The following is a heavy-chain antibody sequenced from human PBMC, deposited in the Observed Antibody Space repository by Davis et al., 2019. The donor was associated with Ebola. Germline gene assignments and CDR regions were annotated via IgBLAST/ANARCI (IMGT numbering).Heavy chain of an antibody. D-gene: IGHD6-6*01. CDR1: GFTFSSYN. CDR2: ISSSSSTI. CDR3: ARAIAARPHYYYGMDV. J-gene: IGHJ6*02. V-gene: IGHV3-48*02. Sequence: GESLKISCAASGFTFSSYNMNWVRQAPGKGLEWVSYISSSSSTIYYADSVKGRFTISRDNAKNSLYLQMNSLRDEDTAVYYCARAIAARPHYYYGMDVWGQGTTVTVSS.